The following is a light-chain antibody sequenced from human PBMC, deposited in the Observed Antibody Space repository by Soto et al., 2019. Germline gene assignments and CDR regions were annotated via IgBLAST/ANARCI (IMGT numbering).Light chain of an antibody. CDR2: GAS. CDR3: QQYGSSPSET. Sequence: EIVLTQSPGTLSLSPGERATLSCRASQSVSSSYLAWYQQKPGQAPRLLIYGASSKATGIPDRFSGGGSGTDFTLTISRLEPEDFAVYYCQQYGSSPSETFGPGTKVDIK. CDR1: QSVSSSY. J-gene: IGKJ3*01. V-gene: IGKV3-20*01.